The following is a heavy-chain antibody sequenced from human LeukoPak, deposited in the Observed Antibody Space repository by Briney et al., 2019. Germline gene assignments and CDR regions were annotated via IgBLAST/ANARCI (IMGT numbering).Heavy chain of an antibody. Sequence: SETLSLTCTVSGGSIISSSYYWGWIRQPPGKGLEWIGSIYYSGSTYYNPSLKSRVTISVDTSKNQFSLKLSSVTAADTAVYYCAREPNIVVVPAASDYYGMDVWGQGTTVTVSS. CDR1: GGSIISSSYY. V-gene: IGHV4-39*02. J-gene: IGHJ6*02. CDR3: AREPNIVVVPAASDYYGMDV. CDR2: IYYSGST. D-gene: IGHD2-2*01.